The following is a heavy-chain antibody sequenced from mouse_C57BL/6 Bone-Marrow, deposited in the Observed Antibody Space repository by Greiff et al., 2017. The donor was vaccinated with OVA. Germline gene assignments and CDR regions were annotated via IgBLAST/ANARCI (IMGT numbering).Heavy chain of an antibody. D-gene: IGHD1-1*01. V-gene: IGHV3-8*01. CDR2: ISYSGST. J-gene: IGHJ4*01. CDR1: GYSITSDY. CDR3: ARITTVVRGAMDY. Sequence: EVKLMESGPGLAKPSQTLSLTCSVTGYSITSDYWNWIRKFPGHKLEYMGYISYSGSTYYNPSLKSRISITRDTSKNQYYLQLNSVTTEDTATYYCARITTVVRGAMDYWGQGTSVTVSS.